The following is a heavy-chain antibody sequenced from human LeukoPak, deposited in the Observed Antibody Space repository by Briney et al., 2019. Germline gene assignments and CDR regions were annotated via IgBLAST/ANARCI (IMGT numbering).Heavy chain of an antibody. D-gene: IGHD4-23*01. Sequence: PSETLSLTCTVSGGSISSSSYYWAWIRQPPGKGLEWIGSVFYSGNTYYNPSLKSRVTISVDTSKNQFSLKLSSVTAADTAVYYCARDRPDYGGNRIDYWGQGTLVTVSS. J-gene: IGHJ4*02. CDR3: ARDRPDYGGNRIDY. CDR2: VFYSGNT. V-gene: IGHV4-39*02. CDR1: GGSISSSSYY.